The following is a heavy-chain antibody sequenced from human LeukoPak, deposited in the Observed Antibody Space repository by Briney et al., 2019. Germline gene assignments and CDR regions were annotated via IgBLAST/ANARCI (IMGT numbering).Heavy chain of an antibody. CDR3: AKPPHPLGYCSSTSCYTRDY. J-gene: IGHJ4*02. CDR2: ISGSGGST. Sequence: PGGSLRLSCAASGFTFSSYAMSWVRQAPGKGLEWVSAISGSGGSTYYADSVKGRFTISRDNSKNTLYLQMNSLRAEDTAVYYCAKPPHPLGYCSSTSCYTRDYWGQGTLVTVSS. CDR1: GFTFSSYA. D-gene: IGHD2-2*02. V-gene: IGHV3-23*01.